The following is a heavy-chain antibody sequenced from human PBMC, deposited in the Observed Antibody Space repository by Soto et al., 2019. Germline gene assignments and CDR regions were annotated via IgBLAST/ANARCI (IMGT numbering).Heavy chain of an antibody. CDR3: ARVASSNRGYAFDI. J-gene: IGHJ3*02. V-gene: IGHV1-18*01. Sequence: ASVKVSCKASGYTFTDYGINWVRQAPGQGLEWMAWISAYNGNTNYAQNLQGRVTLTTDTSTSTAYMELRSLRSDDTAVFYCARVASSNRGYAFDIWGQGTMVTVSS. CDR2: ISAYNGNT. CDR1: GYTFTDYG. D-gene: IGHD6-13*01.